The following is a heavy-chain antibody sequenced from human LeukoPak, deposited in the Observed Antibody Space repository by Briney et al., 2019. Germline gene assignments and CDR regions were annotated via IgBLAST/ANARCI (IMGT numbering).Heavy chain of an antibody. CDR3: ARGIAVAGNYYYGMDV. CDR1: GGSISSSSYY. J-gene: IGHJ6*02. CDR2: IYYSGST. D-gene: IGHD6-19*01. Sequence: SETLSLTCTVSGGSISSSSYYWGWIRQPPGKGLEWIGSIYYSGSTYYNPSLKSRVTISVDTSKNQFSLKLSSVTAADTAVYYCARGIAVAGNYYYGMDVWGQGTTVTVSS. V-gene: IGHV4-39*07.